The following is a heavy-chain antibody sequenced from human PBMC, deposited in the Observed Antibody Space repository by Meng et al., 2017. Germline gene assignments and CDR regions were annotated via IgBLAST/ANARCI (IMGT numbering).Heavy chain of an antibody. CDR1: GYTFTSYG. D-gene: IGHD3-22*01. J-gene: IGHJ4*02. V-gene: IGHV7-4-1*02. CDR3: ARRYYYDSSGYYFYVFGY. CDR2: INTNTGNP. Sequence: QVQLVQSESELKKPEATVNVSCKDVGYTFTSYGMNWVRQAPGQGLEGMGWINTNTGNPTYAQGFTGRFVFSLDTSVSTAYLQISSLKAEDTAVYYCARRYYYDSSGYYFYVFGYWGQGTLVTVSS.